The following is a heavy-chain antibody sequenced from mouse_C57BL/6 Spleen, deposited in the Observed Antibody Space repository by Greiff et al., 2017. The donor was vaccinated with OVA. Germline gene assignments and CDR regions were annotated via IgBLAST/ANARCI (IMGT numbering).Heavy chain of an antibody. CDR1: GYTFTDYE. CDR3: TNFAY. V-gene: IGHV1-15*01. Sequence: QVQLKESGAELVRPGASVTLSCKASGYTFTDYEMHWVKQTPVHGLEWIGAIDPETGGTAYNQKFKGKAILTADKSSSTAYMELRSLTSEDSAVYYCTNFAYWGQGTLVTVSA. CDR2: IDPETGGT. J-gene: IGHJ3*01.